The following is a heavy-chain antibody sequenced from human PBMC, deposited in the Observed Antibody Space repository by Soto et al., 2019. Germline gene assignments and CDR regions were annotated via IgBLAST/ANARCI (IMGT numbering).Heavy chain of an antibody. Sequence: ASVKVSCKASGYTFTSYGISWVRQAPGQGLEWMGWISAYNGNTNYAQKLQGRVTMTTDTSTSTAYMELRSLRSDDTAVYYCARDYYDSSGYYMVLYGMDVWGQGTTVTVSS. V-gene: IGHV1-18*01. J-gene: IGHJ6*02. CDR2: ISAYNGNT. CDR3: ARDYYDSSGYYMVLYGMDV. D-gene: IGHD3-22*01. CDR1: GYTFTSYG.